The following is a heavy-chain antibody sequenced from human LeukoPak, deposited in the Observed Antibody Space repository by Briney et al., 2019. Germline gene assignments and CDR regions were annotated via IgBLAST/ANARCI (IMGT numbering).Heavy chain of an antibody. J-gene: IGHJ1*01. CDR2: IYYSGST. CDR3: ARGGAARLHFQI. D-gene: IGHD6-6*01. V-gene: IGHV4-30-4*02. CDR1: GGSISSGDYY. Sequence: SETLSLTCTVSGGSISSGDYYWSWIRQPPGKGLEWIGYIYYSGSTYYNPSLKSRVTISVDTSKNQFSLKLSSVTAADTAVYYCARGGAARLHFQIWGQGTLVTVSS.